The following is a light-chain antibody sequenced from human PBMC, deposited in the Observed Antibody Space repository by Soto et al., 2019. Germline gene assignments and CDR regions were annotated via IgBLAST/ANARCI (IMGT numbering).Light chain of an antibody. CDR1: QSIGYF. CDR2: AAS. V-gene: IGKV1-39*01. CDR3: QQSSSTPLT. Sequence: DIQITQSPSSLSASVGDGVTITCRASQSIGYFLNWYQQKPGKAPKLLIYAASSLQSGVPSRFSGGGSGTDFTLTISSLQPEDFATYYCQQSSSTPLTFGGGTKVEIK. J-gene: IGKJ4*01.